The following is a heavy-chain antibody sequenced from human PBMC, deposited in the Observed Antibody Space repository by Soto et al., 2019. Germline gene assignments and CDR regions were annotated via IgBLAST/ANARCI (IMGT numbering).Heavy chain of an antibody. Sequence: LRLSCAASGFTFSSYAMSWVRQAPGKGLEWVSAISGSGGSTYYADSVKGRFTISRDNSKNTLYLQMNSLRAEDTAVYYCAKDRITMVRGTYYFDYWGQGTLVTVSS. CDR2: ISGSGGST. CDR3: AKDRITMVRGTYYFDY. D-gene: IGHD3-10*01. V-gene: IGHV3-23*01. J-gene: IGHJ4*02. CDR1: GFTFSSYA.